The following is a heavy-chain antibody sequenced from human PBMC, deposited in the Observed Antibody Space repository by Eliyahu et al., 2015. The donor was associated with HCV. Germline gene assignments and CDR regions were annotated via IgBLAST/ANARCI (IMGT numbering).Heavy chain of an antibody. D-gene: IGHD3-10*01. V-gene: IGHV3-15*01. CDR1: GFXFRKAW. J-gene: IGHJ6*03. Sequence: EVQLVESGGGLVKPGGSLXLXCAXSGFXFRKAWXSWVRQAPGKGXEWIGRIKSKTDGGTTDYAAPVKGRFTISRDDSKSTLYLQMNSLKTEDTAVYYCTTGAPGGFDYYLDVWGQGTTVTVSS. CDR2: IKSKTDGGTT. CDR3: TTGAPGGFDYYLDV.